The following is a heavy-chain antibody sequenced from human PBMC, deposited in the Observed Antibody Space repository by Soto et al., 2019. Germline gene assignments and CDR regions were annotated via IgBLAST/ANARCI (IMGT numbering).Heavy chain of an antibody. CDR2: IIPMFGTP. D-gene: IGHD3-22*01. V-gene: IGHV1-69*06. J-gene: IGHJ2*01. CDR3: ARAAGYHYDSSGYQYWYFDL. CDR1: GGTFSSYA. Sequence: QVQLVQSGAEVRKPGSSVKVSCKVSGGTFSSYAISWVRQAPGQGLEWMGGIIPMFGTPNYAQKFQGRVTITDDKATTTAYMELNSLTSEDTAVYYCARAAGYHYDSSGYQYWYFDLWGRGTLVTVSS.